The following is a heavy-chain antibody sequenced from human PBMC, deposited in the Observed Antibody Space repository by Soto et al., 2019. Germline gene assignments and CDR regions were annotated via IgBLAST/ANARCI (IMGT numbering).Heavy chain of an antibody. CDR3: SGGVGAAI. Sequence: EDQLVESGGGLVQPGGSLRLTCAVSGFSFRSDWMNWVRQAPGKGLEWVAHTNQDGSEKYYLDSVKGRFTIFRDNAKNSLYLQMNSLRAEETAVYYCSGGVGAAIWGQGTLVTVSS. CDR2: TNQDGSEK. CDR1: GFSFRSDW. V-gene: IGHV3-7*04. J-gene: IGHJ4*02. D-gene: IGHD2-15*01.